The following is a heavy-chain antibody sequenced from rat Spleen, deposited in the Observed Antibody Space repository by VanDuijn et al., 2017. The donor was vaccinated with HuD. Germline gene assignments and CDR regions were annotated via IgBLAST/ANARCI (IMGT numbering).Heavy chain of an antibody. V-gene: IGHV5-29*01. CDR3: ARGRDWFAY. CDR2: INYDGSST. CDR1: GFTFSDYY. J-gene: IGHJ3*01. Sequence: EVQLVESDGGLVQPGRSLKLSCAASGFTFSDYYMAWVRQAPTKGLEWVATINYDGSSTYCRDSVEGRFTISRDNAKSTLYLQMDSLRSEDTATYYCARGRDWFAYWGQGTLVTVSS.